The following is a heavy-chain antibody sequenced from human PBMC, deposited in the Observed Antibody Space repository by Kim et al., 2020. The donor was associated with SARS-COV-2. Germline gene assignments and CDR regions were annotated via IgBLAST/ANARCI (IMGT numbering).Heavy chain of an antibody. CDR2: INSDGSST. J-gene: IGHJ2*01. CDR1: GFTFSSYW. D-gene: IGHD3-22*01. V-gene: IGHV3-74*01. Sequence: GGSLRLSCAASGFTFSSYWMHWVRQAPGKGLVWVSRINSDGSSTSYADSVKGRFTISRDNAKNTLYLQMNSLRAEDTAVYYCARSWNHYYDSSGYYYSDWYFDLWGRGTLVTVSS. CDR3: ARSWNHYYDSSGYYYSDWYFDL.